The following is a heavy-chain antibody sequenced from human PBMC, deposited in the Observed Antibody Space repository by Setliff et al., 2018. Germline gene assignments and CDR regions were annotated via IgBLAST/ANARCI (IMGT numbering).Heavy chain of an antibody. V-gene: IGHV4-61*01. Sequence: SETLSLTCTVSGDSVNSGNYYWSWIRQPPGKGLEWIGYIYYSGSTNYNPSLKSRVTISVDTSKNQFSLKLSSVTAADTAVYYCARGAQRLEWLQYYYYYYMDVWGKGTTVTVSS. J-gene: IGHJ6*03. D-gene: IGHD3-3*01. CDR1: GDSVNSGNYY. CDR2: IYYSGST. CDR3: ARGAQRLEWLQYYYYYYMDV.